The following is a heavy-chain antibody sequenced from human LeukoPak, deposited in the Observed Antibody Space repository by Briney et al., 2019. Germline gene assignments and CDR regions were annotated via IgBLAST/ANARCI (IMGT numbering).Heavy chain of an antibody. CDR1: GFTVSNNY. CDR3: ARGQIGVAGLDY. J-gene: IGHJ4*02. D-gene: IGHD6-19*01. V-gene: IGHV3-53*01. Sequence: GGSLRLSCAAAGFTVSNNYIHWVRQASGKGLEWVSVVFSGGDTYYADSVKGRFTISRDNSKNAIYLQMNSLRVEDTAIYYCARGQIGVAGLDYWGQGTLVTVSS. CDR2: VFSGGDT.